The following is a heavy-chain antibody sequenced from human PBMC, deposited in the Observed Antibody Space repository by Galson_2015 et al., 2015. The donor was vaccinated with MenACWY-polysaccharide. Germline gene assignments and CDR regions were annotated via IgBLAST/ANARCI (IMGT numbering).Heavy chain of an antibody. Sequence: SLRLSCAASGFTFRNSGMHWVRQAPGKGLEWVAVIWYDGSSQVYADSVKGRFTISRDNSKNTVFMQMNSLRAEDTADYYCARDRNWGRIWYIDLWGRGTLVTVSS. CDR1: GFTFRNSG. D-gene: IGHD7-27*01. V-gene: IGHV3-33*01. CDR3: ARDRNWGRIWYIDL. J-gene: IGHJ2*01. CDR2: IWYDGSSQ.